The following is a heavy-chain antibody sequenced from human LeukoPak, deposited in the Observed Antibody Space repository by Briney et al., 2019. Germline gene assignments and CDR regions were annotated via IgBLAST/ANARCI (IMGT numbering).Heavy chain of an antibody. J-gene: IGHJ3*02. CDR1: EYRFSSYW. CDR2: IYPGDSDT. V-gene: IGHV5-51*01. D-gene: IGHD6-19*01. Sequence: GESLKISCKGSEYRFSSYWIGWVRQMPGKGPEWMGIIYPGDSDTRYSPSFQGQVTISADKSISTAYLQWSSLKASDTAMYYCARPSGWRESDAFDIWGQGTMVTVSS. CDR3: ARPSGWRESDAFDI.